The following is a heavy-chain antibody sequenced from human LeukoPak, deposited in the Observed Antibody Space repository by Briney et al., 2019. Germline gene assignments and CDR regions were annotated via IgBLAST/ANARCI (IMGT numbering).Heavy chain of an antibody. CDR1: GFTFSSYW. Sequence: GGSLRLSCAASGFTFSSYWMHWVRQAPGKGVEWVSRINSDGTSTNYADSVKGRFSISRDNAKNTLYLQMNSLRDEDTAVYYCARGGGGVVQYGLDVWGQGTTVTVSS. CDR2: INSDGTST. CDR3: ARGGGGVVQYGLDV. J-gene: IGHJ6*02. D-gene: IGHD2-21*01. V-gene: IGHV3-74*01.